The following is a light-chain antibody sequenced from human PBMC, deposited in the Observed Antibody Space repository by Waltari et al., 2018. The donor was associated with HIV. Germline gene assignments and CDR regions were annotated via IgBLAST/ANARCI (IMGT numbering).Light chain of an antibody. V-gene: IGLV1-40*01. CDR3: QSYDNSLGVV. CDR1: RSTNGEPFV. CDR2: GST. Sequence: QSVLTHPPPVPGPPEQRLTLPSTRRRSTNGEPFVVPWYQHLPRTAPKLLICGSTNRPSGVPDRFSGSTSGTSASLAITGLQAEDEADYYCQSYDNSLGVVFGGGTKLTVL. J-gene: IGLJ2*01.